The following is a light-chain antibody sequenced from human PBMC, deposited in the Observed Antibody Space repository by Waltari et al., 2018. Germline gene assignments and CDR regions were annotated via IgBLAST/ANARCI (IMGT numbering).Light chain of an antibody. V-gene: IGLV2-11*01. Sequence: QSALTQPRSVSGSPGQSVTISCPGTDSDVGGYEYVSWYHHHPGKAPKLLIYDVTKRPSGLPDRFSGSKSGNTASLTISGLHGEDEADYYCCSYADNNIYFFGTGTNVAVL. CDR3: CSYADNNIYF. J-gene: IGLJ1*01. CDR2: DVT. CDR1: DSDVGGYEY.